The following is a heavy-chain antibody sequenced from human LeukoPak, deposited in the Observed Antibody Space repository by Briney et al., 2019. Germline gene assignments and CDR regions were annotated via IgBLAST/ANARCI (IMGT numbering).Heavy chain of an antibody. J-gene: IGHJ4*02. D-gene: IGHD5-24*01. Sequence: GGSLRLSCAASGFTFSDYYMSWIRQAPGKGLEWVSVIYSGGSAYYADSVKGRFTISRANSKNTLYLQMSSLGAEDTAVYFCAGGAGDGYNPFDYWGQGTLVTVSS. CDR2: IYSGGSA. CDR3: AGGAGDGYNPFDY. CDR1: GFTFSDYY. V-gene: IGHV3-53*01.